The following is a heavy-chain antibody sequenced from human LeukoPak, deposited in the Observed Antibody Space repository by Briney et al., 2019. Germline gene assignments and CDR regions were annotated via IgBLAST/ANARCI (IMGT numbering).Heavy chain of an antibody. CDR2: IYYSGST. CDR1: GGSISSYY. D-gene: IGHD4-17*01. V-gene: IGHV4-59*01. J-gene: IGHJ4*02. Sequence: PSETLSLTCTVSGGSISSYYWSWIRQPPGKGLEWIGYIYYSGSTNYNPSLKSRVTISVDTSKNQFSLKLSSVTAADTAVYYCARVPYGDYIDYWVQGTLVTVPS. CDR3: ARVPYGDYIDY.